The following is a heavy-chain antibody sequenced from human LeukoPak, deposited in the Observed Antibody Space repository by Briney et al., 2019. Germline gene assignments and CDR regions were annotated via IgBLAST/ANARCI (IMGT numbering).Heavy chain of an antibody. J-gene: IGHJ6*03. Sequence: GGSLRLSCAASEFTFSNYGMHWVRQAPGKGLEWVAFIRYDGSNKYCADSVKGRFTVSRDNTKNTLYLQMNSLRAEDTAAYYCAKEKNDYSDYSYMDVWGKGTTVTVSS. CDR2: IRYDGSNK. V-gene: IGHV3-30*02. D-gene: IGHD4-11*01. CDR3: AKEKNDYSDYSYMDV. CDR1: EFTFSNYG.